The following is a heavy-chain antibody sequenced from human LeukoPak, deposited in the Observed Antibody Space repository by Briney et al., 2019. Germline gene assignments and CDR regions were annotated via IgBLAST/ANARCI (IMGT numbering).Heavy chain of an antibody. CDR1: GGSISSYY. V-gene: IGHV4-4*07. J-gene: IGHJ5*02. CDR2: IYTSGST. CDR3: ASDSSSFVETTS. Sequence: PSETLSLSCTVSGGSISSYYWSWIRQPAGKGLEWIGRIYTSGSTNYNPSLKSRVTMSVDTSKNQFSLKLSSVTAADTAVYYCASDSSSFVETTSWGQGTLVTVSS. D-gene: IGHD6-6*01.